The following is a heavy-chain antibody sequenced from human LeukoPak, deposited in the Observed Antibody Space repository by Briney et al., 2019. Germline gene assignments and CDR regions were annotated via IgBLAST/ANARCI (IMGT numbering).Heavy chain of an antibody. CDR1: GGAISNSVYH. CDR3: SSYSTKYGWLDP. CDR2: IYYTGTT. Sequence: SETLSLICSVSGGAISNSVYHWGWIRQPPGKGLEWMGNIYYTGTTYYNPSLMGRVTISVDTSMNQFSLKLNSVTAADTAVYYCSSYSTKYGWLDPWGQGTLVTVSS. J-gene: IGHJ5*02. D-gene: IGHD2-2*01. V-gene: IGHV4-39*01.